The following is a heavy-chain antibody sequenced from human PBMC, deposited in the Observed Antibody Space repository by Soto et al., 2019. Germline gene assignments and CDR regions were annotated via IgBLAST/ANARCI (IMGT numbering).Heavy chain of an antibody. CDR1: EGSLVNYP. J-gene: IGHJ4*02. Sequence: AGPLSHSCVGSEGSLVNYPMHWVRHTAGKGLEWISYSSPRGDTIYYADSVEGRFTISRDNARNSLSLHPSSLRDEDSALYYCAKGPHTNVGWPYYFESWGQGVPVNVSS. CDR2: SSPRGDTI. CDR3: AKGPHTNVGWPYYFES. D-gene: IGHD6-19*01. V-gene: IGHV3-48*02.